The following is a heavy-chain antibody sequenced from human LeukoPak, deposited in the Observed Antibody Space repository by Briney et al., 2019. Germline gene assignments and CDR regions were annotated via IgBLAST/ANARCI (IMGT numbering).Heavy chain of an antibody. D-gene: IGHD2-21*02. V-gene: IGHV4-59*01. CDR3: ARAVYCGGDCYYFDY. J-gene: IGHJ4*02. CDR1: SGSISTYY. Sequence: SETLSLICIVSSGSISTYYWGWIRQPPGKGLEWIGYIYYSGSTNYNPSLKSRVTISVDTSKNQFSLNLSSVTAADTAVYYCARAVYCGGDCYYFDYWGQGTLVTVSS. CDR2: IYYSGST.